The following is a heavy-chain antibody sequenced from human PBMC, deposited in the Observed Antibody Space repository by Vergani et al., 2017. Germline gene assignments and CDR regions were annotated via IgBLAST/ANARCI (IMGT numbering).Heavy chain of an antibody. V-gene: IGHV4-31*03. D-gene: IGHD3-22*01. CDR2: IYSTGST. J-gene: IGHJ4*02. CDR1: GDSISSGVYY. Sequence: QVQLQESGPGLVKPSQTLSLTCSVSGDSISSGVYYWNWIRQHPGKGLEWIGYIYSTGSTHHNPSLRRRINMSVDTSKNQFSLKLNSGTAADTAMYYCARMGGYDEGDAFRIGYFDSWGPGILVNVSS. CDR3: ARMGGYDEGDAFRIGYFDS.